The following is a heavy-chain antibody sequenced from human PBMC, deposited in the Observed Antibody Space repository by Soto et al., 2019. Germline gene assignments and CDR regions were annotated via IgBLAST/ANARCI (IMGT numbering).Heavy chain of an antibody. CDR2: ISYDGSNK. CDR1: GFTFSSYG. J-gene: IGHJ4*02. D-gene: IGHD4-17*01. CDR3: AKDRKDYGAIDY. Sequence: QVQLVESGGGVVQPGRSLRLSCAASGFTFSSYGMHWVRQAPGKGLEWVAVISYDGSNKYYADSVKGRFTISRDNSKNTLYLHMNSLRAEDTAVYYCAKDRKDYGAIDYWGQGTLVTVSS. V-gene: IGHV3-30*18.